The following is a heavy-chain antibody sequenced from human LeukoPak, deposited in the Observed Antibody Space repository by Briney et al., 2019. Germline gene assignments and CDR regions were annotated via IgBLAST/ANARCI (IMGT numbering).Heavy chain of an antibody. CDR3: ARTRNSDLGRTYYDFWSGYYYYYYGMDV. CDR2: MNPNSGNT. V-gene: IGHV1-8*01. J-gene: IGHJ6*02. Sequence: ASVKVSCKASGYTFTTYNINWVRQATGQGLEWMGWMNPNSGNTGYAQKFQGRVTMTRNTSISTAYMELSSLRSEDKDVYYCARTRNSDLGRTYYDFWSGYYYYYYGMDVWGQGTTVTVSS. CDR1: GYTFTTYN. D-gene: IGHD3-3*01.